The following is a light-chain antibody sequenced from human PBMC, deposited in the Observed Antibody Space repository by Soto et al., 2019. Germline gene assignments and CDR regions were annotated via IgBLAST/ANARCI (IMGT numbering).Light chain of an antibody. CDR1: SSDVGSYNL. J-gene: IGLJ2*01. CDR3: CSYAGSTSLV. CDR2: EAI. Sequence: QSVLTQPASVSGSPGQSITISCTGTSSDVGSYNLVSWYQQHPGKAPKVIIYEAIKRPSGVSNRFSGSKSGNTASLTISGLQAEDEGDYYCCSYAGSTSLVFGGGTKLTVL. V-gene: IGLV2-23*01.